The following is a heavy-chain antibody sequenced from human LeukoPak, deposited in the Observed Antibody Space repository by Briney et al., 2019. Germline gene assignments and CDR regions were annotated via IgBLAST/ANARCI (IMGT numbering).Heavy chain of an antibody. CDR2: IYYSGST. CDR1: GGSISSYY. Sequence: PSETLSLTCTVSGGSISSYYWSWIRQPPVKGLEWIGYIYYSGSTNYNPSLKNRVTISVDTSKKQFSLKLSSVTAADTAEYYCARLRNYFDSSGYYSHDYWGPGTLVTVSS. CDR3: ARLRNYFDSSGYYSHDY. J-gene: IGHJ4*02. D-gene: IGHD3-22*01. V-gene: IGHV4-59*08.